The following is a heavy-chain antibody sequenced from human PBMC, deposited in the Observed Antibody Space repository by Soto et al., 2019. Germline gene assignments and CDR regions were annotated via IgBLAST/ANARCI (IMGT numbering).Heavy chain of an antibody. Sequence: EVPLVESGGGLVQPGGSLRLSCAASGFTFSSYSMNWVRQAPGKGLEWVSYISSSSSTIYYADSVKGRFTISRDNAKSSLYLQMNSLRDGGTAVYDGAIEGGSLKWFDPWGQGTLVTVSS. CDR2: ISSSSSTI. CDR1: GFTFSSYS. CDR3: AIEGGSLKWFDP. J-gene: IGHJ5*02. D-gene: IGHD1-26*01. V-gene: IGHV3-48*02.